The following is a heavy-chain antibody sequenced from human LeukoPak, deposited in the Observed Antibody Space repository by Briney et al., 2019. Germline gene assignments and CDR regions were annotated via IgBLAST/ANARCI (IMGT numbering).Heavy chain of an antibody. J-gene: IGHJ4*02. CDR1: GFTFSSYA. CDR2: IGGSGGST. Sequence: GGSLRLPCAASGFTFSSYAMSWVRQAPGKGLEWVSAIGGSGGSTYYADSVKGRFTISRDNSKNTLYLQMNSLRAEDTAVYYCAKRPLGGSTFDYWGQGTLVTVSS. CDR3: AKRPLGGSTFDY. V-gene: IGHV3-23*01. D-gene: IGHD3-16*01.